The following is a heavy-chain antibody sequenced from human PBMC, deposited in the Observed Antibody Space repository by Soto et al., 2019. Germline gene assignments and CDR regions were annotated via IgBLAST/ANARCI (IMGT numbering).Heavy chain of an antibody. CDR1: GFTFSNYA. D-gene: IGHD3-16*02. Sequence: GGSLRPSCAAPGFTFSNYAMSWVRQAPGKELEWVSAISGSGSSTYYAASVKGRVTISRDNSRNTLYLQMNSLGAEDTAVYYWATRGLVVIPASIISWFDPWGQGTLVTVSS. CDR2: ISGSGSST. V-gene: IGHV3-23*01. CDR3: ATRGLVVIPASIISWFDP. J-gene: IGHJ5*02.